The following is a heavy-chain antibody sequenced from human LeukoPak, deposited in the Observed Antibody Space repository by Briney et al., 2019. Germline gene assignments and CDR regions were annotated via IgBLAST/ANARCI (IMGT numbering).Heavy chain of an antibody. CDR1: GYTFTSYD. CDR2: MNTNSGST. D-gene: IGHD5-12*01. V-gene: IGHV1-8*03. J-gene: IGHJ4*02. Sequence: ASVKVSCKASGYTFTSYDINWVRHTTGEGLEWMGWMNTNSGSTGYAQKFQGRVTITRNTSISTAYMELSGLRSEDTAVYYCARGRSTGYPYYFEYWGQGTLVTVSS. CDR3: ARGRSTGYPYYFEY.